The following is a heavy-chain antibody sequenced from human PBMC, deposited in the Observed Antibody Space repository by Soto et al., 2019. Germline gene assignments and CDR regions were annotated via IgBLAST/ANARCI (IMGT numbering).Heavy chain of an antibody. CDR3: AMYGTSFGGGDYFDY. J-gene: IGHJ4*02. D-gene: IGHD2-21*01. Sequence: GGSLRLSCAASGFTFSSYAMTWVRQAPGKGLEWVSTITGSGGTTYYADPVKGRFTISRDNAMNTFYLQMNSLRAGDTAVYFCAMYGTSFGGGDYFDYWGQGTLVSVSS. V-gene: IGHV3-23*01. CDR2: ITGSGGTT. CDR1: GFTFSSYA.